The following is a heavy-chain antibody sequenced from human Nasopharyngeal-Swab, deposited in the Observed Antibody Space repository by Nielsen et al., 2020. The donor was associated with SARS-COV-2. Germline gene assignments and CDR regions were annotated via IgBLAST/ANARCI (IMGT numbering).Heavy chain of an antibody. CDR3: ARSPANCNAGSCYQLDS. Sequence: GESLKISCAASGFTITISYMSWVRQAPGKGLEWVSVIYSEGNTFYADSVRGRFTISRHNSKNTLYLQMNSLRPEDTAVYYCARSPANCNAGSCYQLDSWSQGTLVTVSS. CDR1: GFTITISY. V-gene: IGHV3-53*04. J-gene: IGHJ4*02. CDR2: IYSEGNT. D-gene: IGHD2-15*01.